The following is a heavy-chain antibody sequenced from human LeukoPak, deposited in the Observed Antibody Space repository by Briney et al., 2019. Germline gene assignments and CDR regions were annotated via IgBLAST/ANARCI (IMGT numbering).Heavy chain of an antibody. V-gene: IGHV3-30*18. D-gene: IGHD3-22*01. CDR3: ANPGARPTYYYDSSGQGAFDI. J-gene: IGHJ3*02. CDR2: ISYDGSNK. Sequence: HPGGSLRLSCAASGFTFSSYGMHWVRQAPGKGLEWVAVISYDGSNKYYADSVKGRFTISRDNSKNTLYLQMNSLRAEDTAVYYCANPGARPTYYYDSSGQGAFDIWGQGTMVTVSS. CDR1: GFTFSSYG.